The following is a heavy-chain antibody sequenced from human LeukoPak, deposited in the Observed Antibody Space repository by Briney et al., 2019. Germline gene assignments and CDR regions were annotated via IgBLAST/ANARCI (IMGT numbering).Heavy chain of an antibody. Sequence: GGSLRLSCAASGFTFSNYAMSWVRQAPGKGLERVSALSGSGGSTYYADSVKGRFTISRDNSKNTLYLQMNSLRAEDTAVYYCAKDLYYYGSGNYIDYWGQGTLVTVSS. V-gene: IGHV3-23*01. CDR3: AKDLYYYGSGNYIDY. J-gene: IGHJ4*02. D-gene: IGHD3-10*01. CDR1: GFTFSNYA. CDR2: LSGSGGST.